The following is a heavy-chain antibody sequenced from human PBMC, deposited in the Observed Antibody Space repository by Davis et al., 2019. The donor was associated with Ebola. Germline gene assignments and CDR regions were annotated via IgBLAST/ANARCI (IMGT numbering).Heavy chain of an antibody. D-gene: IGHD2-15*01. Sequence: GESLKISCSASGFTFSTYDMNWVRQAPGKGLEWVSSISSGSSYIYYADSVKGRFTISRDNAKNSLYLQMSSLRADDTAVYYWARAFCSGGGCYLSEGGFDPWGQGTLVIVSS. V-gene: IGHV3-21*01. J-gene: IGHJ5*02. CDR2: ISSGSSYI. CDR1: GFTFSTYD. CDR3: ARAFCSGGGCYLSEGGFDP.